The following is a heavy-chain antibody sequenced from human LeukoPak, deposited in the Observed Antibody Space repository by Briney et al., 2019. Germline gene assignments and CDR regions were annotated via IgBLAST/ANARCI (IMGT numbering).Heavy chain of an antibody. V-gene: IGHV4-59*01. Sequence: GSLRLSCAASGFTFSSYSMSWIRQPPGKGLGWFGYIYYSGSTNYNPSLKSRVNISVDTSKNQFSMKLSSVTAADTAVYYCARVGISCSSTSCPYYYYGMDVWGQGTTVTVSS. CDR2: IYYSGST. CDR3: ARVGISCSSTSCPYYYYGMDV. J-gene: IGHJ6*02. CDR1: GFTFSSYS. D-gene: IGHD2-2*01.